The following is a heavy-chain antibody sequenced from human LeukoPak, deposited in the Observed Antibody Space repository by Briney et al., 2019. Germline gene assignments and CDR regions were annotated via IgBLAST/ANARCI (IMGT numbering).Heavy chain of an antibody. CDR2: INQDGSEE. CDR1: GFTFSNYW. CDR3: VRDGGVSGYDLLDY. V-gene: IGHV3-7*01. J-gene: IGHJ4*02. Sequence: GGSLRLSCAASGFTFSNYWMTWVRQAPGKGLEWVAHINQDGSEEHYMDSVKARFTISRDNAKNSLSLQMNSLRAEDTAVYYRVRDGGVSGYDLLDYWGQGTLVTVSS. D-gene: IGHD5-12*01.